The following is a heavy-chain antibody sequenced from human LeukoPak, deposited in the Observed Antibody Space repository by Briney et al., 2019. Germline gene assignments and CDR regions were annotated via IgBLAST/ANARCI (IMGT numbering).Heavy chain of an antibody. J-gene: IGHJ3*02. CDR1: GDSISNYY. Sequence: SETLSLTCTVSGDSISNYYWSWIRQPAGKGLEWIGRIYTTGSTNYNPSLKSRVIMSVDTSKNQFSLKLSSVTAADTAVYYCARGSYCSSTSCFTKEDAFDIWGQGTMVTVSS. CDR2: IYTTGST. D-gene: IGHD2-2*01. V-gene: IGHV4-4*07. CDR3: ARGSYCSSTSCFTKEDAFDI.